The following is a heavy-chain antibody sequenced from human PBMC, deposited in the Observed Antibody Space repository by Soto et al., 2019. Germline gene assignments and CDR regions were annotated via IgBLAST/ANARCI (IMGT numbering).Heavy chain of an antibody. V-gene: IGHV3-11*01. Sequence: QVQLAESGGGLVEPGGYLRISCAASGFTFSDYDMSWIRQSPGKGLEWVSFVSSSGTTMYFADSVKGRFTISRDNAKNSLYLQMNSLRAEDTAVYYCARMGPRGARPSYWGQGTLVTVSS. CDR1: GFTFSDYD. D-gene: IGHD6-6*01. CDR3: ARMGPRGARPSY. J-gene: IGHJ4*02. CDR2: VSSSGTTM.